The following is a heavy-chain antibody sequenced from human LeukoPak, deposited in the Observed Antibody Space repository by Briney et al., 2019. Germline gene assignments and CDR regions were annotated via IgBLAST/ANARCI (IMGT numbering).Heavy chain of an antibody. V-gene: IGHV3-48*03. D-gene: IGHD6-13*01. J-gene: IGHJ6*03. CDR1: GFFFSNYW. CDR3: SRDQWGSSWYYGYYYYMDV. Sequence: GGSLRLSCAASGFFFSNYWMSWLRQAQGKGLEWVSYISSSGSTIYYPDSVKGRFTISRDNAKNSLYLQMNSLRAEDTAVYYCSRDQWGSSWYYGYYYYMDVWGKGTTVTISS. CDR2: ISSSGSTI.